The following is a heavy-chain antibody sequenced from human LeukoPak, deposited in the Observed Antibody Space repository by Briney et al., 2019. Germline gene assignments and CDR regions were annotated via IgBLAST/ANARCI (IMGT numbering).Heavy chain of an antibody. V-gene: IGHV3-30*03. D-gene: IGHD1-26*01. CDR3: ARRSSGSPPYYFDY. J-gene: IGHJ4*02. Sequence: GGSLRLSCAASGFTFSSYGMHWVRQAPGKGLEWVAVISYDGSNKYYADSVKGRFTISRDNSKNTLYLQMNSLRAEDTAVYYCARRSSGSPPYYFDYWGQGTLVTVSS. CDR1: GFTFSSYG. CDR2: ISYDGSNK.